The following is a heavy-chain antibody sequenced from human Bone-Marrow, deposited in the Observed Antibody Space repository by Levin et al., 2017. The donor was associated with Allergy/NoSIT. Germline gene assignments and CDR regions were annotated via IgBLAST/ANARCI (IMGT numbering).Heavy chain of an antibody. CDR3: ATSRADDILRGFLALTAKGAYYMDV. Sequence: SETLSLTCAVYGGSFSAYYWSWIRQPPGKGLEWFGEINHSGSTNNNPSLKSRVTISVDKSKNQFSLRLSSVTAADTAMYYCATSRADDILRGFLALTAKGAYYMDVWGKGTTVTVSS. J-gene: IGHJ6*03. CDR1: GGSFSAYY. D-gene: IGHD3-9*01. V-gene: IGHV4-34*01. CDR2: INHSGST.